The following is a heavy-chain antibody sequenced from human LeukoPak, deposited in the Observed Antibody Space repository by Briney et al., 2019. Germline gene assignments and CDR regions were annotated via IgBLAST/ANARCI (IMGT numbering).Heavy chain of an antibody. Sequence: SSVKVSCKASGGTFTSYAIRWVRQAPAQGLEWMGRIIPIIGIGNYAQKFQGRGTITTDNSKATAYMELNILRPEDTDVYLCSREPTNFGVLIVPKPMDVWGQGTTLTLS. J-gene: IGHJ6*02. D-gene: IGHD3-3*01. CDR2: IIPIIGIG. V-gene: IGHV1-69*04. CDR3: SREPTNFGVLIVPKPMDV. CDR1: GGTFTSYA.